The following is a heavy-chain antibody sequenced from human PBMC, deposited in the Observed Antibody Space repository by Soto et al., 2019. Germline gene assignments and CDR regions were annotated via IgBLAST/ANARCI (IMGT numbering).Heavy chain of an antibody. CDR3: ARDLNDGSGYYYYGMDV. CDR1: GWTVTSYG. J-gene: IGHJ6*02. V-gene: IGHV1-18*01. CDR2: ISAYNGNT. D-gene: IGHD1-1*01. Sequence: ASVKVSCKASGWTVTSYGRSSERQAPGQGLEWMGWISAYNGNTNYAQKLQGRVTMTTDTSTSTAYMELRSLRSDDTAVYYCARDLNDGSGYYYYGMDVWGQGTTVTVSS.